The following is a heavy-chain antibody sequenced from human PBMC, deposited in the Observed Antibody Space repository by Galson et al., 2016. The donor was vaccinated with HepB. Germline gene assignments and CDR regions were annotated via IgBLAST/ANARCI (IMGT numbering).Heavy chain of an antibody. Sequence: SLRLSCAASGFTFDDYAMHWVRQAPEKGLVWVSGISWKSGSIDYADSVQGRFTISRDNAKNSLYLQMNSLRDEDTAVYYCAREKTATIDYWGQGTLVTVSS. V-gene: IGHV3-9*01. CDR1: GFTFDDYA. J-gene: IGHJ4*02. CDR2: ISWKSGSI. CDR3: AREKTATIDY. D-gene: IGHD5-18*01.